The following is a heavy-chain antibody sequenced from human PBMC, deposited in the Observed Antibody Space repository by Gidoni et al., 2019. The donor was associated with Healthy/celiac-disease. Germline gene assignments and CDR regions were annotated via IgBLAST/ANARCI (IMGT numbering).Heavy chain of an antibody. CDR2: IGYDRSNK. Sequence: QLQLLESGGGVVQPGSSVRLSCAVSGFTFSSYGIPWVRQAPGKGLEWVAVIGYDRSNKYYADCVKGRFTIYRDNSKNTLYLKMNSLRAEETAVYYCARANPYYYYMDVWGKGTTVTVSS. J-gene: IGHJ6*03. CDR3: ARANPYYYYMDV. V-gene: IGHV3-33*01. CDR1: GFTFSSYG.